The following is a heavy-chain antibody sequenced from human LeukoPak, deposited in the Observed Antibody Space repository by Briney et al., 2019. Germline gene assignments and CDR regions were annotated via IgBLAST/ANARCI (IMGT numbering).Heavy chain of an antibody. Sequence: SETLSLTCTVSGAFISSYYWSWIRQPPGKGLEWIGYIYYSGSTNYNPSLKSRVTISVDTSKNQFSLKLSSVTAADTAVYYCARGPPYIVVVTGIGFFDYWGQGTLVTVSS. CDR3: ARGPPYIVVVTGIGFFDY. CDR1: GAFISSYY. J-gene: IGHJ4*02. V-gene: IGHV4-59*12. CDR2: IYYSGST. D-gene: IGHD2-21*02.